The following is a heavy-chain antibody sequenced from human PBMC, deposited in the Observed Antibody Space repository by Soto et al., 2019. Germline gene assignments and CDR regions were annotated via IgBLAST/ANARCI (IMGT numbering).Heavy chain of an antibody. CDR1: GFTFSSYA. V-gene: IGHV3-23*01. Sequence: PGGSLRLSCAASGFTFSSYAMSWVRQAPGKGLEWVSAISGSGGSTYYADSVKGRFTISRDNSKNTLYLQMNSLRAEDTAVYYCASLWFGELLRPYYYGMDVWGQGTTVTVSS. J-gene: IGHJ6*02. CDR2: ISGSGGST. CDR3: ASLWFGELLRPYYYGMDV. D-gene: IGHD3-10*01.